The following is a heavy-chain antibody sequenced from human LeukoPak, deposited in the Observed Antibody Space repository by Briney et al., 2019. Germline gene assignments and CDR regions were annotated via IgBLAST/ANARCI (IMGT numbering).Heavy chain of an antibody. CDR2: IYHSGST. D-gene: IGHD4-17*01. CDR1: GGSISSSNW. J-gene: IGHJ6*02. Sequence: PSETLSLTCAVSGGSISSSNWWSWVRQPPGKGLEWIREIYHSGSTNYNPSLKSRVTISVDKSKNQFSLKLSSVTAADTAVYYCARVGGATVTHGWSGMDVWGQGTTVTVSS. V-gene: IGHV4-4*02. CDR3: ARVGGATVTHGWSGMDV.